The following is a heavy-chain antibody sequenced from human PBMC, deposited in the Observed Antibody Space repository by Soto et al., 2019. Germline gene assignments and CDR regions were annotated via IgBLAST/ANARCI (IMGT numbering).Heavy chain of an antibody. Sequence: ASVKVSCKASGYTFTGYYMHWVRQAPGQGLEWMGWINPNSGGTNYAQKFQGRVTMTRDTSISTAYMELSRLRSDDTAVYYCARDDTVYEAQFDYWGQGTMVTVSS. CDR1: GYTFTGYY. D-gene: IGHD3-3*01. CDR2: INPNSGGT. V-gene: IGHV1-2*02. J-gene: IGHJ4*02. CDR3: ARDDTVYEAQFDY.